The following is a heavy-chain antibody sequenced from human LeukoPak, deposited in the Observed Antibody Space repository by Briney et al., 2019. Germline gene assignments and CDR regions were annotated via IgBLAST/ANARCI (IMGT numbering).Heavy chain of an antibody. D-gene: IGHD1-26*01. CDR1: GFTFSSNW. Sequence: GGSLRLSCAASGFTFSSNWMHWVRQVPGKGLVWVSLINPSGSFTTYADSVKGRFTISRDNAKNRLYMQMNSLRAEDTAVYYCAKDRLASGSYKVFDYWGQGTLVTVSS. CDR2: INPSGSFT. J-gene: IGHJ4*02. CDR3: AKDRLASGSYKVFDY. V-gene: IGHV3-74*01.